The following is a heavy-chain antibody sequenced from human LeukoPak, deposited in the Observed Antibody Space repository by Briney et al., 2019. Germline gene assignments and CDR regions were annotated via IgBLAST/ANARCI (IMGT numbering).Heavy chain of an antibody. Sequence: EASVKVSCKASGGTFSSYAISWVRQAPGQGLEWMGRIIPILGIANYAQKFQGRVTITADKSTSTAYMELSSLRSEDTAVYYCATYIAAAGPGTQNYYYYGMDVWGQGTTVSVSS. J-gene: IGHJ6*02. D-gene: IGHD6-13*01. CDR2: IIPILGIA. V-gene: IGHV1-69*04. CDR3: ATYIAAAGPGTQNYYYYGMDV. CDR1: GGTFSSYA.